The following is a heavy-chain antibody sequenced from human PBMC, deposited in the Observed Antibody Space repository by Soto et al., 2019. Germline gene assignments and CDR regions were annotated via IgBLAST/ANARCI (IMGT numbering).Heavy chain of an antibody. CDR2: IYYSGST. V-gene: IGHV4-31*03. D-gene: IGHD6-13*01. CDR3: ARVHSSSWYGAFDI. Sequence: QVQLQESGPGLVKPYQTLSLTSLFSGGSISSGGYYWSWFARHPGKGLEWIGYIYYSGSTYYNPSLKSRVTISVDTSKNQFSLKLSSVTAADTAVYYCARVHSSSWYGAFDIWGQGTMVTVSS. CDR1: GGSISSGGYY. J-gene: IGHJ3*02.